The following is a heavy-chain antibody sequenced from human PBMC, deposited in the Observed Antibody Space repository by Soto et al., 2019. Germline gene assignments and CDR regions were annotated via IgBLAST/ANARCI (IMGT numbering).Heavy chain of an antibody. CDR1: GGSISSYY. J-gene: IGHJ6*02. D-gene: IGHD4-17*01. Sequence: QVQLQESGPGLVKPSETLSLTCTVSGGSISSYYWSWIRQPPGKGLEWIGYIYYSGSTHYNPSLKSRGTISVDTSKNQFSLKLSSVTAADTAVYYCARSPGELYGMDVWGQGTTVTVSS. CDR3: ARSPGELYGMDV. V-gene: IGHV4-59*01. CDR2: IYYSGST.